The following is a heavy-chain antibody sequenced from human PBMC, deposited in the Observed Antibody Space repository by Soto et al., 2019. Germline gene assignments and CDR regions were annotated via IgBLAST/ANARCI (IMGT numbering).Heavy chain of an antibody. CDR3: AKREGNTYGLFH. D-gene: IGHD5-18*01. Sequence: EVQLVESGGGLVQPGGSLRLSCAASGFTFSSYWLHWVRQAPGKGLVWVSRIKTDGSITDYADSVKGRFTISRDNAKDTLYSQMNSLSAEDTDVYYCAKREGNTYGLFHWGQGTLVTVSS. CDR1: GFTFSSYW. J-gene: IGHJ4*02. CDR2: IKTDGSIT. V-gene: IGHV3-74*01.